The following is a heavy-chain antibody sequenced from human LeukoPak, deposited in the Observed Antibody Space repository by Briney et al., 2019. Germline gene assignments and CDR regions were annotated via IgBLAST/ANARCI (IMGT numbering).Heavy chain of an antibody. CDR2: IHNSGST. Sequence: PSQTLSLTCTLSGDSVNNNSYHWSWIRQHPRKGLEWSWYIHNSGSTSYSPSLRSRVSISLDTSQNQFSLKLHSVTAADTAVYYCARKGLTGGLDYWGQGTLVTVSS. V-gene: IGHV4-31*03. CDR1: GDSVNNNSYH. CDR3: ARKGLTGGLDY. J-gene: IGHJ4*02. D-gene: IGHD2-8*02.